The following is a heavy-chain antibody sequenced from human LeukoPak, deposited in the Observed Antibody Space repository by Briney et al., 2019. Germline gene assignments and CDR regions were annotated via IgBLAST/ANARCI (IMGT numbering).Heavy chain of an antibody. D-gene: IGHD1-26*01. V-gene: IGHV1-2*02. CDR2: INPTSGST. J-gene: IGHJ4*02. CDR3: AGGNLSGDHDF. CDR1: GYSFTAYY. Sequence: ASVNVSCKASGYSFTAYYMHWVRQAAGQGLEWMGWINPTSGSTNYAQTFRGRVTLTSDTSITTAYMELSRLKSDDTAVYYCAGGNLSGDHDFWGQGTLVTVSS.